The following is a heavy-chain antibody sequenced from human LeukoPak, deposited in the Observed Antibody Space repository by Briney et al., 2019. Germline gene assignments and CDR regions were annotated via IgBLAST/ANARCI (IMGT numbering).Heavy chain of an antibody. Sequence: SETLSLTCSVSGVSISSNSYYWAWIRQPPGKGLEWIGSIYYSGNTYYNPSLKSRVIISVDMSKNQLSLKLSSVTAADTAVYYCARDSRYSSGWGPDYWGQGTLVTVSS. J-gene: IGHJ4*02. CDR1: GVSISSNSYY. D-gene: IGHD6-19*01. V-gene: IGHV4-39*07. CDR2: IYYSGNT. CDR3: ARDSRYSSGWGPDY.